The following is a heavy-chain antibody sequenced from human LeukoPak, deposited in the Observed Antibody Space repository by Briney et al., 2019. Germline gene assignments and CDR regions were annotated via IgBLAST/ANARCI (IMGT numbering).Heavy chain of an antibody. CDR2: IRYDGSNK. CDR3: AKGVRYCSSTSCYGGGFDY. D-gene: IGHD2-2*01. CDR1: GFTFSSYG. V-gene: IGHV3-30*02. Sequence: GGSLRLSCAASGFTFSSYGMHWVRQAPGKGLEWVAFIRYDGSNKYYADSVKGRFTISRDNSKNTLYLQMNSLRAEDTAVYYYAKGVRYCSSTSCYGGGFDYWGQGTLVTVSS. J-gene: IGHJ4*02.